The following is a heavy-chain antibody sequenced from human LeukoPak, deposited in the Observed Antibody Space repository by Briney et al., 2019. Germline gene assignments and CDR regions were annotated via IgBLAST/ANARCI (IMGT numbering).Heavy chain of an antibody. CDR2: IYTSGST. V-gene: IGHV4-4*07. Sequence: SETLSLTCTVSGGSISSYYWSWIRQPAGKGLEWIGRIYTSGSTNYNPSLKSRVTMSVDTSKNQFSLKLSSVTAADTAVYYCASTYYDFWSGYYTDAFDIWGQGTMVTVSS. D-gene: IGHD3-3*01. J-gene: IGHJ3*02. CDR1: GGSISSYY. CDR3: ASTYYDFWSGYYTDAFDI.